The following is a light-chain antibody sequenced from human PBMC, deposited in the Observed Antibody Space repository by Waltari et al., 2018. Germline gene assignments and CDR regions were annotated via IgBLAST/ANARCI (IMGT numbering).Light chain of an antibody. Sequence: YVLAQPPSMSVAPGQPASITCGGDNIGTKGVHWYQQRPGQAPALVISDNSGRPSGGPERFSGSNSGNTATLTITRVKVGDEADYYGQVWDSTSSHWVFGGGTKLTVL. CDR3: QVWDSTSSHWV. V-gene: IGLV3-21*02. CDR1: NIGTKG. CDR2: DNS. J-gene: IGLJ3*02.